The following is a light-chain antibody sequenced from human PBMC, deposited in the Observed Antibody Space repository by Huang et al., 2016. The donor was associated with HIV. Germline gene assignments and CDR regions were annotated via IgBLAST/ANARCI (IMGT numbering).Light chain of an antibody. CDR1: QSVNGW. V-gene: IGKV1-5*01. J-gene: IGKJ2*01. Sequence: DILMTQSPSTLSASVGDRVIITCRASQSVNGWLAWYQQKPGKAPKLLIYDASTLQRGVPSRFSGSGSGTEFTLTINSLQPDDFATYYCQQYDSYPYTFGQGTKLDIK. CDR2: DAS. CDR3: QQYDSYPYT.